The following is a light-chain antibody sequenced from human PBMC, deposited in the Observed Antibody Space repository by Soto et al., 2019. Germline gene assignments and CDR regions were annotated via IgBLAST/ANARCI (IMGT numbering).Light chain of an antibody. Sequence: DTVWTQSPGTLSLSPGERATLSCRASQSVGTYLAWYQQKPGQAPRLLIYDASNRATGIAPRFRGSGSGTNLTLTISSVEPEDCAVYICQQRSNWRASVGEGTRLEI. CDR3: QQRSNWRAS. V-gene: IGKV3-11*01. CDR1: QSVGTY. J-gene: IGKJ5*01. CDR2: DAS.